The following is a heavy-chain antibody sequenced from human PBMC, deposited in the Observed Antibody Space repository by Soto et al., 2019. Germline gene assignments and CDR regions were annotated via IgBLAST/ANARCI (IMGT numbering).Heavy chain of an antibody. CDR1: GGSISSGGYS. CDR3: ASTSDYYDSSGYSWFDP. Sequence: SETLSLTCAVSGGSISSGGYSWSWIRQPPGKGLEWIGYMYHSGSTNYNPTLKSRVTISIDTSKNQFSLKLNSVTAADTAVYYCASTSDYYDSSGYSWFDPWGQGTLVTVSS. J-gene: IGHJ5*02. D-gene: IGHD3-22*01. CDR2: MYHSGST. V-gene: IGHV4-30-2*02.